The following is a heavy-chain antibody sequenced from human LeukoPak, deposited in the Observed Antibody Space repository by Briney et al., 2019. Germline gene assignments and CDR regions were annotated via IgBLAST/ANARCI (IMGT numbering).Heavy chain of an antibody. V-gene: IGHV4-39*01. CDR1: GGSISSSNYY. J-gene: IGHJ5*02. Sequence: SETLSLTCTVSGGSISSSNYYWGWIRQPPGKGLEWIGSIYYNGSTYYNPSLKSRVTISVDTSKNHFSLKLSSVTAADTAVYYCARHAGTILWFGELATSLDPWGQGTLVTVSS. CDR2: IYYNGST. D-gene: IGHD3-10*01. CDR3: ARHAGTILWFGELATSLDP.